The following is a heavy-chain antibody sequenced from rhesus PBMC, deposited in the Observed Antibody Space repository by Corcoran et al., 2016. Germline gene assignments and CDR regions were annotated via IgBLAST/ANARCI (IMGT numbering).Heavy chain of an antibody. D-gene: IGHD3-28*01. CDR2: IDGNSAST. J-gene: IGHJ3*01. CDR3: ARDKDYYGSGYFYAFDF. V-gene: IGHV4-73*01. CDR1: GGSISGYHY. Sequence: QVKLQQWGEGLVKPSETLSLTCAVYGGSISGYHYWMWIRQDPGMGLEWIGNIDGNSASTNYNPSLKNRVTISKDTSKNQFSLKLSSVTAADTAVYYCARDKDYYGSGYFYAFDFWGQGLRVTVSS.